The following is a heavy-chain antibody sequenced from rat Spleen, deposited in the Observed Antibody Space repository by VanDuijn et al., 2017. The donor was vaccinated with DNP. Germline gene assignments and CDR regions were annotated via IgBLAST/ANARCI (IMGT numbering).Heavy chain of an antibody. V-gene: IGHV2S12*01. CDR1: GFSLTSYG. D-gene: IGHD1-12*01. CDR2: ISGGETT. Sequence: QVQLKESGPGLVQPSQTLSLTCTVSGFSLTSYGVSWGRKPPEKVLEWNAAISGGETTYYSSALNSRLTISWDTSNSQVFLHMNSPQTEDTAMYFCASHITGPYVLDVWGQGTSVTVSS. J-gene: IGHJ4*01. CDR3: ASHITGPYVLDV.